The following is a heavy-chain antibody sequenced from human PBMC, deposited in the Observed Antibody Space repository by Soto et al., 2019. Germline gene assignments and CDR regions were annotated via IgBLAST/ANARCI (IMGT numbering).Heavy chain of an antibody. D-gene: IGHD3-10*01. Sequence: GESLKISCKGSGYSFTSYWIGWVRQMPGKGLEWMGIIYPGDSDTRYSPSFQGQVTISADKSISTAYLQWSSLKASDTAMYYCARTTDRVTMVRGVIGTTDAFDIWGQGTMVTVSS. CDR2: IYPGDSDT. CDR3: ARTTDRVTMVRGVIGTTDAFDI. J-gene: IGHJ3*02. CDR1: GYSFTSYW. V-gene: IGHV5-51*01.